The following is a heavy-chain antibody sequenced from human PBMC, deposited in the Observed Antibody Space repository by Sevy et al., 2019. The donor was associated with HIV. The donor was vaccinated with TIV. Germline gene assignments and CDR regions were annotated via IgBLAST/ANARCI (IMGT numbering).Heavy chain of an antibody. D-gene: IGHD6-6*01. V-gene: IGHV1-69*13. Sequence: ASVKASCKASGGTFSSYAISWVRQAPGQGLEWMGGIIPIFGTANYAQKFQGRVTITADESTSTAYMELSSLRSEDTAVYYCARGIEYSSSSSPGLLDYWGQGTLVTVSS. CDR3: ARGIEYSSSSSPGLLDY. J-gene: IGHJ4*02. CDR2: IIPIFGTA. CDR1: GGTFSSYA.